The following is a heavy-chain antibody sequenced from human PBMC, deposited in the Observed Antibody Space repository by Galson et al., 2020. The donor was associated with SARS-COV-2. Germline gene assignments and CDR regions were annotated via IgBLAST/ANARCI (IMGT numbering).Heavy chain of an antibody. D-gene: IGHD3-3*01. CDR1: GFTFSSYG. CDR2: IWYDGSNK. J-gene: IGHJ4*02. Sequence: EGSLRLSCAASGFTFSSYGMHWVRQAPGKGLEWVAVIWYDGSNKYYADSVKGRFTISRDNSKNTLYLQMNSLRAEDTAVYYCAREHDFWSGYYTFGYWGQGTLVTVSS. V-gene: IGHV3-33*01. CDR3: AREHDFWSGYYTFGY.